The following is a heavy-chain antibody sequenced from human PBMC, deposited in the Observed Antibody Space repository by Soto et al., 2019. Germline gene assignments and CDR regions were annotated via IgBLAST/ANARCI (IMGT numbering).Heavy chain of an antibody. CDR1: GFTFSSYW. D-gene: IGHD2-8*02. CDR3: VPILYTGMDY. V-gene: IGHV3-74*01. CDR2: INSDGSST. Sequence: GGSXRLSCAASGFTFSSYWMHWVRQAPGKGLVWVSRINSDGSSTTYADSVKGRFTISRDNAKNTLYLQMNSLRAEDTAVYYCVPILYTGMDYWGQGTLVTVSS. J-gene: IGHJ4*02.